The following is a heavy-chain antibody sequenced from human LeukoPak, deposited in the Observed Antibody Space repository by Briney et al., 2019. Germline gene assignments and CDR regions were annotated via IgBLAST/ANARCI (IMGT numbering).Heavy chain of an antibody. Sequence: ASVKVSCKASGYTFTTYVITWVRQAPGQGPEWLGWTNPQNGDTRFAQTFQGRLTMTTDTSTNTASLELMSLRSDDTAVYYCARACTTFITQWCFSDFWGPGTQVTVTS. CDR1: GYTFTTYV. D-gene: IGHD2-8*01. V-gene: IGHV1-18*01. CDR2: TNPQNGDT. CDR3: ARACTTFITQWCFSDF. J-gene: IGHJ4*02.